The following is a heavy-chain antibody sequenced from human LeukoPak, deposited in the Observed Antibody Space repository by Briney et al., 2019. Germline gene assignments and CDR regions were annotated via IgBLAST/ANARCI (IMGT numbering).Heavy chain of an antibody. V-gene: IGHV1-69*04. CDR2: IIPIFGIA. D-gene: IGHD3-3*01. CDR3: ATGAGFWSGYSCYGMDV. J-gene: IGHJ6*02. CDR1: GGTFSSYA. Sequence: SVKVSCKASGGTFSSYAISWVRQAPGQGLEWMGRIIPIFGIANYAQKSQGRVTITADKSTSTAYMELSSLRSEDTAVYYCATGAGFWSGYSCYGMDVWGQGTTVTVSS.